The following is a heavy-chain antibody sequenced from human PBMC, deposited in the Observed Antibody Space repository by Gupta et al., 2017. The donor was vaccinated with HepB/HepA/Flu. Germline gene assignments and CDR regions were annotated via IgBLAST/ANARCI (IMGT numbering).Heavy chain of an antibody. Sequence: QVQLVQSGAEVKKPGSSVKVSCKASGCTFSSYAISWVRQAPGQGLEWMGGIIPIFGTANYAQKFQGRVTITADESTSTAYMELSSLRSEDTAVYYCASCSSTSCYPYYYYYMDVWGKGTTVTVSS. CDR2: IIPIFGTA. J-gene: IGHJ6*03. D-gene: IGHD2-2*01. V-gene: IGHV1-69*01. CDR3: ASCSSTSCYPYYYYYMDV. CDR1: GCTFSSYA.